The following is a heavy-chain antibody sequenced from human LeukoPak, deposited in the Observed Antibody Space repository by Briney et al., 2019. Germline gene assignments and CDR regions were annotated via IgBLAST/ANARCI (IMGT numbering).Heavy chain of an antibody. CDR3: AKDIFGSSWSGLY. CDR1: GFTISSYA. V-gene: IGHV3-23*01. Sequence: PGGSLRLSCAASGFTISSYAMSWVRQAPGKGLEWVSAISGSGGSTYYADSVKGRFTISRDNSKNTLYLQMNSLRAEDTAVYYCAKDIFGSSWSGLYWGQGTLVTVSS. J-gene: IGHJ4*02. CDR2: ISGSGGST. D-gene: IGHD6-13*01.